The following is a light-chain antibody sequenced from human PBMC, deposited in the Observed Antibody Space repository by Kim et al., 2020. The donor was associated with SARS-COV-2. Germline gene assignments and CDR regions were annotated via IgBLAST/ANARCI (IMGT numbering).Light chain of an antibody. CDR2: EVS. Sequence: GQSITISCTGTSSDVGSSNHVSWYQQHPGKAPKLVIYEVSKRPSGVSSRFSASKSDNTASLTISGLQAEDEADYYCLSYTSRITFIFGTGTQVTVL. CDR3: LSYTSRITFI. J-gene: IGLJ1*01. V-gene: IGLV2-23*02. CDR1: SSDVGSSNH.